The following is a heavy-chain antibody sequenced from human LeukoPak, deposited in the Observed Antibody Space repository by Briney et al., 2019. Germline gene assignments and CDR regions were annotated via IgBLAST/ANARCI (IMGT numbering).Heavy chain of an antibody. D-gene: IGHD4-17*01. Sequence: ASVKVSCKASGYTFTGYYMHWVRQAPGQGLEWMGWINPNSGGTNYAQNFQGRVTMTRDTSISTAYMELRSLRFDDTAVYYCARSLDYGAPYYFDLWGQGTLITVSS. CDR3: ARSLDYGAPYYFDL. V-gene: IGHV1-2*02. CDR1: GYTFTGYY. J-gene: IGHJ4*02. CDR2: INPNSGGT.